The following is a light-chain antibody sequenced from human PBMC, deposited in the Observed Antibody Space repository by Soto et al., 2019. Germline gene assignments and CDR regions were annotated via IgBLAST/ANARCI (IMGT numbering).Light chain of an antibody. CDR2: EVN. V-gene: IGLV2-23*02. CDR3: CSFSTSSTWL. Sequence: QSALTQPASVSGSPGQSITISCSETSSGIGTYNYVSWYQLLPGKVPKLIIYEVNNRPSGISPRFSGSKSGKTASLTISGLQAEDEADYYCCSFSTSSTWLFGGGTKLTVL. CDR1: SSGIGTYNY. J-gene: IGLJ3*02.